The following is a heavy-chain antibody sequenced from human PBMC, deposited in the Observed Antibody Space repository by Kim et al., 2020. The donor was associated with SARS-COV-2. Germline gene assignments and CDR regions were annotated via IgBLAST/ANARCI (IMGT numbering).Heavy chain of an antibody. Sequence: GGSLRLSCAASGFTFSSYDMHWVRQATGKGLEWVSAIGTAGDTYYPRSVKGRFTISRENAKNSLYLQMNSLRAGDTAVYYCAREYSSSLYWAFDIWGQGKMVTVSS. D-gene: IGHD6-13*01. CDR3: AREYSSSLYWAFDI. V-gene: IGHV3-13*01. CDR2: IGTAGDT. J-gene: IGHJ3*02. CDR1: GFTFSSYD.